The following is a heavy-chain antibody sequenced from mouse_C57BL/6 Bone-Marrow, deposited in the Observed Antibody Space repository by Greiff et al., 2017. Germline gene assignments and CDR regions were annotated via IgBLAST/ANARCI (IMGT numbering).Heavy chain of an antibody. D-gene: IGHD1-1*01. CDR1: GFNIKDDY. J-gene: IGHJ3*01. V-gene: IGHV14-4*01. CDR2: IDPENGDT. Sequence: EVHLVESGAELVRPGASVKLSCTASGFNIKDDYMHWVKQRPEQGLEWIGWIDPENGDTEYTSKFQGKATITADTSSNTAYLQLSSLTSEDTAVYYCTDYYGSSGAYWGQGTLVTVSA. CDR3: TDYYGSSGAY.